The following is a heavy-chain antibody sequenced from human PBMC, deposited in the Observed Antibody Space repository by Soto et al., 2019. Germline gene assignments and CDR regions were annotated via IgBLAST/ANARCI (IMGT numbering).Heavy chain of an antibody. CDR2: IYYSGTT. CDR1: GGSLTSNGYY. D-gene: IGHD3-3*01. J-gene: IGHJ3*02. V-gene: IGHV4-31*03. CDR3: ARDLLYSAVFDI. Sequence: QVHLQESGPGLVKPSQTLSLTCTVSGGSLTSNGYYWSWIRQRPEKGLEWLGYIYYSGTTYFNPFLKIRLCTSIDTSNHHFPRNLTSVTAADTAVYFCARDLLYSAVFDIWGQGTLVTVSA.